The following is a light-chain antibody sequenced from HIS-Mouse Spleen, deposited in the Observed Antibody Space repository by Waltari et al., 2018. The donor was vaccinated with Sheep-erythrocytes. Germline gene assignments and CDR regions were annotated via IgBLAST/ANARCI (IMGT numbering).Light chain of an antibody. CDR2: EDS. J-gene: IGLJ3*02. Sequence: SYDLTQPPSVSGSPGQTARITCSGVALPKKSSYWYQQKSGQAPVLVIYEDSKRPSGIPERFSGSTSGTMATLTISGAQVEDEADYYCYSTDSSGNHWVFGGGTKLTVL. CDR1: ALPKKS. V-gene: IGLV3-10*01. CDR3: YSTDSSGNHWV.